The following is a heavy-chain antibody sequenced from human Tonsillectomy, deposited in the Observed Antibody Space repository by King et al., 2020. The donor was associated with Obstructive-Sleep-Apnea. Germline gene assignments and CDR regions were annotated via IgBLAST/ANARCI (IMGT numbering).Heavy chain of an antibody. V-gene: IGHV4-39*07. D-gene: IGHD2-15*01. J-gene: IGHJ5*02. CDR1: GGSLSSSSYY. Sequence: QLQLQESGPGLVKPSETLSLTCTVSGGSLSSSSYYWGWIRQPPGKGLEWIGSIYYSGGTYYKPSLKSRVTISVDTSKNQFSLKLSSVTAADTAVYYCARDSSGGSCYLCGYNWFDPWGQGTLVTVSS. CDR2: IYYSGGT. CDR3: ARDSSGGSCYLCGYNWFDP.